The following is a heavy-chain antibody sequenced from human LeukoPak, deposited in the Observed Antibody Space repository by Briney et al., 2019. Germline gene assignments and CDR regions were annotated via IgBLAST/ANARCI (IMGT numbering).Heavy chain of an antibody. Sequence: SETLSLTCTVSGGSISSYYWSWIRQPPGKGLEWIGYIYYSGSTNYNPSLKSRVTISVDTSKNQFSLKLSSVTAADTAVYYCARCLRKWEPRVLYYMDVWGKGTTVTVSS. D-gene: IGHD1-26*01. CDR1: GGSISSYY. CDR2: IYYSGST. CDR3: ARCLRKWEPRVLYYMDV. J-gene: IGHJ6*03. V-gene: IGHV4-59*01.